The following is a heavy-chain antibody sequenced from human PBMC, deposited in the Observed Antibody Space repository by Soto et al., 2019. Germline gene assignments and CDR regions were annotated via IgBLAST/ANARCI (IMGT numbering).Heavy chain of an antibody. V-gene: IGHV1-18*01. Sequence: ASVKVSCKASGYTFTSYGISWVRQAPGQGLEWMGWISAYNGNTNYAQKLQGRVTMTTDTSTSTAYMELRGLRSDDTAVYYCARDAFQGYCSSTSCYGPLAYSAYYYYGMDVWGQGTTVTVSS. CDR1: GYTFTSYG. D-gene: IGHD2-2*01. CDR3: ARDAFQGYCSSTSCYGPLAYSAYYYYGMDV. J-gene: IGHJ6*02. CDR2: ISAYNGNT.